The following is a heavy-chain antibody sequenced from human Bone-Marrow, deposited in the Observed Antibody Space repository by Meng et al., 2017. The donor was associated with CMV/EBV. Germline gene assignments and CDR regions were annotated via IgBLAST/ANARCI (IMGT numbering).Heavy chain of an antibody. CDR1: GGTFSSYT. Sequence: SVKVSCKASGGTFSSYTISWVRQAPGQGLEWMGRIIPILGIANYAQKFQGRVTITADKSTSTAYMELSSLRSEGTAVYYCARGFRGSGWYHWFDPWGQGTLVTVSS. CDR2: IIPILGIA. D-gene: IGHD6-19*01. V-gene: IGHV1-69*02. CDR3: ARGFRGSGWYHWFDP. J-gene: IGHJ5*02.